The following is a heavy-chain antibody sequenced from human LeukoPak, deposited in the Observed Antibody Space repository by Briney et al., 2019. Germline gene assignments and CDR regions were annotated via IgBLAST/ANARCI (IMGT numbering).Heavy chain of an antibody. CDR3: ARDYSGSSGRFDY. V-gene: IGHV3-33*01. CDR2: IWYDGSNK. CDR1: GFTFSSYG. Sequence: PGGSLRLSCAASGFTFSSYGMHWVRQAPGKGLEWVAVIWYDGSNKYYADSVKGRFTISRDNSKNTLYLQMNSLRAEDTAVYYCARDYSGSSGRFDYWGQGTLVTVSS. D-gene: IGHD1-26*01. J-gene: IGHJ4*02.